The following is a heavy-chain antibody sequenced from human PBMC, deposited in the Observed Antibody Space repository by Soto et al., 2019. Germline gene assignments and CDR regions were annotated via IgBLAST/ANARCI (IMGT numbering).Heavy chain of an antibody. CDR2: ISTYNGNT. CDR1: GYTFTSYG. CDR3: ARAKVLITPHWVDP. V-gene: IGHV1-18*01. Sequence: QVPLVQSGGEVKKPGASVKVSCKASGYTFTSYGITWVRQAPGQGLEYLGWISTYNGNTDFAQKVQNRVTLTTDTSTSTAYMELRSLGPDDPAVYYFARAKVLITPHWVDPWGQGTLVTVSS. D-gene: IGHD3-16*01. J-gene: IGHJ5*02.